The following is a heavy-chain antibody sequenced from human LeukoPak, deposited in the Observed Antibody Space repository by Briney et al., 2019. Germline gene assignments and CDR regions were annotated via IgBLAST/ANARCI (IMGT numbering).Heavy chain of an antibody. Sequence: GGSLRLSCAASGFTFSNYAMHWVRQAPGKGLEWVAFIRYDGSNTYYADSVKGRFTISRDVSQNTLYLQMSSLRSEDTAVYYCARADIAGPPDYWGQGTLVTVSS. V-gene: IGHV3-30*02. CDR2: IRYDGSNT. J-gene: IGHJ4*02. CDR3: ARADIAGPPDY. D-gene: IGHD6-13*01. CDR1: GFTFSNYA.